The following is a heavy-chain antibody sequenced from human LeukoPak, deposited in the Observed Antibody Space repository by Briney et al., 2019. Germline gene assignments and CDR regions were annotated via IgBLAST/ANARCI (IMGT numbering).Heavy chain of an antibody. J-gene: IGHJ4*02. CDR3: AKARGSYFDY. CDR2: ISSSSSYI. D-gene: IGHD3-10*01. V-gene: IGHV3-21*04. CDR1: GFTFSSYS. Sequence: GGSLRLSCAASGFTFSSYSMNWVRQAPGKGLEWVSSISSSSSYIYYADSVKGRFTISRDNSKNTLYLQMNSLRAEDTAVYYCAKARGSYFDYWGQGTLVTVSS.